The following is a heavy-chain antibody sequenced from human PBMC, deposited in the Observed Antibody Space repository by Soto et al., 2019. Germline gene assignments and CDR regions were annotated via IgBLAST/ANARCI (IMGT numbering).Heavy chain of an antibody. Sequence: SDTLSLTCNFFGSSIRSGDCYCSCTRQPPGKGLEWIGYIYFSESTSYNPSLKSRVTISGDKSKNQFSLRVTSVTAADTAIYYCAKGRDYYDSSAYPEDYWGQGTLVTVS. D-gene: IGHD3-22*01. CDR1: GSSIRSGDCY. V-gene: IGHV4-30-4*02. CDR3: AKGRDYYDSSAYPEDY. CDR2: IYFSEST. J-gene: IGHJ4*02.